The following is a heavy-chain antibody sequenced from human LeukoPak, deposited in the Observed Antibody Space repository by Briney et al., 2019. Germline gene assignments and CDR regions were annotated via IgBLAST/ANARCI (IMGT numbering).Heavy chain of an antibody. D-gene: IGHD3-22*01. J-gene: IGHJ3*02. Sequence: SETLSLTCTVSGGSISSYYWSWIRQPPGKGREWIGYIYTSGSTNYNPSLKSRVTISVDTSKNQFSLKLSSVTAADTAVYYCARANWTLYYYDMRGWAFDIWGQGTMVTVSS. CDR3: ARANWTLYYYDMRGWAFDI. CDR1: GGSISSYY. V-gene: IGHV4-4*09. CDR2: IYTSGST.